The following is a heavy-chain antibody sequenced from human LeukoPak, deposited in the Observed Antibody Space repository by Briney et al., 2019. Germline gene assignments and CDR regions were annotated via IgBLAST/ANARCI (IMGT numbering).Heavy chain of an antibody. D-gene: IGHD5-18*01. Sequence: GGSLRLSCVASGFTVSSNYMSWVRQAPGKGLEWVSVIYSGDNTYYADSVKGRFTITRDNSNNTLYLQMNSLRAEDTAVYYCARDKWVTWGQGTLVTVSS. CDR1: GFTVSSNY. V-gene: IGHV3-66*01. CDR2: IYSGDNT. J-gene: IGHJ4*02. CDR3: ARDKWVT.